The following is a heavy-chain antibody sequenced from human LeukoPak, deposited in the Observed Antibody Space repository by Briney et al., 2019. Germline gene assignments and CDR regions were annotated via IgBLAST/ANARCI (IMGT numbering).Heavy chain of an antibody. V-gene: IGHV3-21*01. Sequence: GGSLRLSCAASGFTFSSYSMNWVRQAPGKGLEWVSSISSSSSYIYYADSVKGRFTISRDNAKNSLYLQMNSLRAEDTAVYYCARDQYCSSTSRYDYYMDVWGKGTTVTVSS. CDR3: ARDQYCSSTSRYDYYMDV. CDR2: ISSSSSYI. CDR1: GFTFSSYS. J-gene: IGHJ6*03. D-gene: IGHD2-2*01.